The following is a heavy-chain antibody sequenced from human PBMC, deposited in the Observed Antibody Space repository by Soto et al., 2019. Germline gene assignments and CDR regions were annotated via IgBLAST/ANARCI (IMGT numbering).Heavy chain of an antibody. D-gene: IGHD2-15*01. CDR1: GGSISSHY. CDR2: IYYSGST. J-gene: IGHJ4*02. V-gene: IGHV4-59*08. Sequence: SETLSLTCSVSGGSISSHYWSWIRQPPGKGLEWIGYIYYSGSTNYNPSIKSRVTISVDTSKNQFSLKLSSVTAADTAVYYCARQERPRYCSGGSFSGYTFDYGGQGTLVTVS. CDR3: ARQERPRYCSGGSFSGYTFDY.